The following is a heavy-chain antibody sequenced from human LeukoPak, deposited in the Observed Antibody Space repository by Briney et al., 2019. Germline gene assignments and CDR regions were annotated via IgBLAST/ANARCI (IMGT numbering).Heavy chain of an antibody. CDR2: IYSSGSI. J-gene: IGHJ5*02. CDR1: GGSISSYY. D-gene: IGHD5-12*01. Sequence: SETLSLTCTVSGGSISSYYWSWIRQPAGKGLEWIGHIYSSGSINYNPSLKSRVTMSVDTSKNQFSLKLSSVTAADTAVYYCARDTSGYDLSINWFDPWGQGTLVTVSS. CDR3: ARDTSGYDLSINWFDP. V-gene: IGHV4-4*07.